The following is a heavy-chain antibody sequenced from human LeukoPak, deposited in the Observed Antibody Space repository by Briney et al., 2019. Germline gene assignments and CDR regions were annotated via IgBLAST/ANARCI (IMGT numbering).Heavy chain of an antibody. Sequence: ASVKVSCKTSGYTFTSDYMHWGRQAPGQGLEGMGWINPNSGGTNYAQKFQGRVTMTRDTSISRAYMDLSRLRSDDPAVYYCASGDVSGWFYGPYSMDVWGKGTTVTVSS. J-gene: IGHJ6*03. CDR2: INPNSGGT. CDR1: GYTFTSDY. D-gene: IGHD6-19*01. CDR3: ASGDVSGWFYGPYSMDV. V-gene: IGHV1-2*02.